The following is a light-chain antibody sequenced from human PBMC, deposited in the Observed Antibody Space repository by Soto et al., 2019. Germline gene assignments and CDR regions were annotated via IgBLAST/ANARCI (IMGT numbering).Light chain of an antibody. Sequence: QSALTQPASVSGSPGQSITISCTGTSSDVGGYNYVSWYQQHPGKAPKLMIYDVSNRPSGVSNRFSGSKSGNTASLTISGLQAEDEADYYWRSYTSSSTVVFGGGTKLTVL. J-gene: IGLJ2*01. CDR2: DVS. CDR1: SSDVGGYNY. V-gene: IGLV2-14*01. CDR3: RSYTSSSTVV.